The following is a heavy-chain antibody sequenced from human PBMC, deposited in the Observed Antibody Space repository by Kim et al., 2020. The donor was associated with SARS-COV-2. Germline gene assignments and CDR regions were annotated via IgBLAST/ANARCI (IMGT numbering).Heavy chain of an antibody. D-gene: IGHD2-21*02. J-gene: IGHJ6*02. CDR3: AKGLHIVVVTAKLSYYYGMDV. Sequence: FTISRDNSKNTLYLQMNSLRAEDTAVYYCAKGLHIVVVTAKLSYYYGMDVWGQGTTVTVSS. V-gene: IGHV3-23*01.